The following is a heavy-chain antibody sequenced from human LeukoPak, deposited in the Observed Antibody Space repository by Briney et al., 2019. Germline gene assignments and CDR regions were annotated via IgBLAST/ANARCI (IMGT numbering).Heavy chain of an antibody. CDR1: GASISNYY. CDR2: IYASGSS. Sequence: PSKTLSITGTASGASISNYYWSWIRQPAGKGLEWIGRIYASGSSNYNPSLKSRITMSVDTSKNQFSLKLSSVTAADTAVYYCARCLNTYYYDNSGYSPEHYYMDVWGKGTTVIVSS. CDR3: ARCLNTYYYDNSGYSPEHYYMDV. D-gene: IGHD3-22*01. J-gene: IGHJ6*03. V-gene: IGHV4-4*07.